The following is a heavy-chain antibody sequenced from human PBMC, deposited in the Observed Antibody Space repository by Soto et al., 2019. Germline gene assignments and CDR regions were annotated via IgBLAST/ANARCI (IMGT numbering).Heavy chain of an antibody. CDR2: MHASGGT. Sequence: SETLSLTCSVSGAPISSNDYFWAWIRQPPGRGLEFIASMHASGGTYHASSLKSRATMSLDTSKDQFSLKLQSVTAADTVTYYCAAIVVGATRLSDVDHLCQGTLVAVSS. J-gene: IGHJ4*02. CDR3: AAIVVGATRLSDVDH. V-gene: IGHV4-39*01. CDR1: GAPISSNDYF. D-gene: IGHD2-15*01.